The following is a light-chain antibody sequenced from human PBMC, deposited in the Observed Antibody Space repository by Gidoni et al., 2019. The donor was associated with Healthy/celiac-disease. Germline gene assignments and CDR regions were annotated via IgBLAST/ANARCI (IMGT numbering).Light chain of an antibody. Sequence: TSTRTSSSANIGAGNGVHWYQQQPGTAPMLLVYGNSDRPSGVPDRFSGSKSGTSASLAITGLQAGDEADYYCQSYDSSMGGSVFGGGTKLTVL. J-gene: IGLJ2*01. CDR2: GNS. V-gene: IGLV1-40*01. CDR1: SANIGAGNG. CDR3: QSYDSSMGGSV.